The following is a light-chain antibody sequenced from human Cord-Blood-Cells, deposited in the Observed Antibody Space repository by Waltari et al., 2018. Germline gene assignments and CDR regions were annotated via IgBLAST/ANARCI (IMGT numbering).Light chain of an antibody. J-gene: IGKJ4*01. V-gene: IGKV3-11*01. CDR1: QSVSSY. Sequence: EIVLTQSPATLSFSPGERATLSCRASQSVSSYLAWYQQKPGQAPRPLIYDASNRATGIPARFSGSGSGTDFTLTISSLEPEDFAVYYCQQRSNWPPLTFGGGTKVEIK. CDR2: DAS. CDR3: QQRSNWPPLT.